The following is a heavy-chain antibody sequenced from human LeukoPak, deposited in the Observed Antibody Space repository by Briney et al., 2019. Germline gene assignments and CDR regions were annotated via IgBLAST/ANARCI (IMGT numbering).Heavy chain of an antibody. J-gene: IGHJ5*02. Sequence: PGGSLRLSCAASGFTFSGYGMHWVRQPPGKGLEWVAVISYDGSNKYYADSVKGRFTISRDNTKNTLYLQMNSLRAEDTAVYYCATGYDFGFDPWGQGTLVTVSS. V-gene: IGHV3-30*03. CDR3: ATGYDFGFDP. D-gene: IGHD5-12*01. CDR2: ISYDGSNK. CDR1: GFTFSGYG.